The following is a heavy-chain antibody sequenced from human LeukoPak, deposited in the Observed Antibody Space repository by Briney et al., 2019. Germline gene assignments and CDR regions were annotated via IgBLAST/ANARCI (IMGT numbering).Heavy chain of an antibody. CDR2: IHYSGST. J-gene: IGHJ4*02. CDR1: GGSINSGAYY. D-gene: IGHD3-9*01. Sequence: SETLSLTCTVSGGSINSGAYYWSWIRQHPGKGLEWIGYIHYSGSTDYNPSLKSRVTISTDTSKNQFSLRLSSVTAADTAVYYCARNVLRYFDWLRRRAFFDYWGQGTLVTVSS. V-gene: IGHV4-31*03. CDR3: ARNVLRYFDWLRRRAFFDY.